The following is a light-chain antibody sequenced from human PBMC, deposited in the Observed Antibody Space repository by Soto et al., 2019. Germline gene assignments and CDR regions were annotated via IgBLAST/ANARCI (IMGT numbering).Light chain of an antibody. Sequence: DIQMNQSPSSLSASVGDRITITCRASQSISTSLNWYQQKPGKPPKLLIYAASTLQSGVPSRFTGSGSGTDFTLTISSLQPEDFATYYCQQSYSTPLTFGGGTKVEIK. CDR1: QSISTS. CDR2: AAS. J-gene: IGKJ4*01. V-gene: IGKV1-39*01. CDR3: QQSYSTPLT.